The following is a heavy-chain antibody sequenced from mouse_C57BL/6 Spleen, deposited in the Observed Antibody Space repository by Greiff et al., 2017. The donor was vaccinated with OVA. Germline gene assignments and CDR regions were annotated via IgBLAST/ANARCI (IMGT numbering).Heavy chain of an antibody. V-gene: IGHV1-53*01. J-gene: IGHJ2*01. CDR1: GYTFTSYW. D-gene: IGHD1-1*02. CDR3: ARERGGNPLFAY. Sequence: QVQLQQPGTELVKPGASVKLSCKASGYTFTSYWMHWVKQRPGQGLEWIGNINPSNGGTNYNEKFKSKATLTVDKSSSTAYMQLSSLTSEDAAVYYCARERGGNPLFAYWGQGTTLTVSS. CDR2: INPSNGGT.